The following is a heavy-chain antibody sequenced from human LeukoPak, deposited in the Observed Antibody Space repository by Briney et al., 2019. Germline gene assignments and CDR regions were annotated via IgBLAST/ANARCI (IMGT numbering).Heavy chain of an antibody. CDR1: DDSFSSHY. Sequence: PSETLSVTCAVSDDSFSSHYWTWIRQPPGKGLEWIGYISYIGSTNYNPSLKSRVTIPIDTSKNQFSLKLSSVTAADTAAYYCARDLVTVTKGFDIWGQGTMVSVSS. J-gene: IGHJ3*02. CDR2: ISYIGST. D-gene: IGHD4-17*01. V-gene: IGHV4-59*11. CDR3: ARDLVTVTKGFDI.